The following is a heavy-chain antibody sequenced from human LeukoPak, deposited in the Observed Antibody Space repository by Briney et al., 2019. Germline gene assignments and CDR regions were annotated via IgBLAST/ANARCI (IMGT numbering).Heavy chain of an antibody. V-gene: IGHV4-4*02. D-gene: IGHD3-9*01. CDR3: ATLGMGDNTGYYYACSFDY. CDR1: GGSISSNNW. Sequence: SETLSLTCAVSGGSISSNNWWNWVRQPPGKGLEWIGEIYHSGRTNYNPSLKSRVTMSVDKSKNQFSLKLTSVTAADTAVYFCATLGMGDNTGYYYACSFDYWGQGTLVTVSS. J-gene: IGHJ4*02. CDR2: IYHSGRT.